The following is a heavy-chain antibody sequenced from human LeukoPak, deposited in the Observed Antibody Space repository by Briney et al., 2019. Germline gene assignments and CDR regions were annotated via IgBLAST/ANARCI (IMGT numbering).Heavy chain of an antibody. J-gene: IGHJ3*02. Sequence: ASVKVSCKTSGYTFTSYDINWVRQATGQGLEWMGWMNPNSGNTGYAQKFQGRVTMTRNTSISTAYMELSSLRSEDTAVYYCARDRNYYYDSSGYYNGAFDIWGQGTMVTVSS. CDR1: GYTFTSYD. D-gene: IGHD3-22*01. CDR3: ARDRNYYYDSSGYYNGAFDI. CDR2: MNPNSGNT. V-gene: IGHV1-8*01.